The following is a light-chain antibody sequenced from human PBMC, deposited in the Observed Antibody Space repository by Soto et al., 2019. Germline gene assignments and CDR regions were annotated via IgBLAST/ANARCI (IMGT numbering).Light chain of an antibody. CDR2: DSS. CDR3: QQYNRYPYT. J-gene: IGKJ2*01. Sequence: DIEMPQSPSTLSASVGDRVTITCRASQSISSWLAWYQQKPGKAPMVLIYDSSSLESGVPSRFSGSGSGTDFTLTISSLQTDDFASYYCQQYNRYPYTFGQGTKLELK. V-gene: IGKV1-5*01. CDR1: QSISSW.